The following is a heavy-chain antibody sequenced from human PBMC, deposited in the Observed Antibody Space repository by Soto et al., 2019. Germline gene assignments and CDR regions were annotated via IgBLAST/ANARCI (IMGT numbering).Heavy chain of an antibody. Sequence: GGSMGLSCVASGFTFSNYWMHWVRQDPGMGLVWVSSIRSDGTATQYADSVNGRFTVSRDNTKNTLYLQMTSLRAEDTAVYYCAKDLSWGQCDYWGQGTLVTVSS. CDR3: AKDLSWGQCDY. J-gene: IGHJ4*02. V-gene: IGHV3-74*01. D-gene: IGHD3-16*01. CDR2: IRSDGTAT. CDR1: GFTFSNYW.